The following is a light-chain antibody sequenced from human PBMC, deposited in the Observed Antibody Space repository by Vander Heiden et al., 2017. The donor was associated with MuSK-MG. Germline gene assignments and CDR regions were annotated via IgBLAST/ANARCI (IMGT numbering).Light chain of an antibody. CDR3: QQDYSLWT. CDR2: KAS. Sequence: DIQLTQSPATLSASVGDRVSITCRASQSINSWLAWYQQKPGKAPKLLIYKASILESWISFRFSGSESGTEFTLPNRSLQPDDFGSYYCQQDYSLWTFGQGTKVEVK. CDR1: QSINSW. V-gene: IGKV1-5*03. J-gene: IGKJ1*01.